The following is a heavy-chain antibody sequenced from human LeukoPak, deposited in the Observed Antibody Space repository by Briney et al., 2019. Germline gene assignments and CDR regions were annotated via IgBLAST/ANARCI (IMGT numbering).Heavy chain of an antibody. CDR3: AHTRASSDGMGWFDP. CDR1: GGSIGTYY. Sequence: SETLSLTCTVSGGSIGTYYWSWIRQPPGKGLEWIGYISNSGSTTYNPSLKSRVTISEGTTKNQFSLKLSSVTAADTAVYYCAHTRASSDGMGWFDPWGQGTLVTVSS. D-gene: IGHD1-14*01. J-gene: IGHJ5*02. V-gene: IGHV4-59*08. CDR2: ISNSGST.